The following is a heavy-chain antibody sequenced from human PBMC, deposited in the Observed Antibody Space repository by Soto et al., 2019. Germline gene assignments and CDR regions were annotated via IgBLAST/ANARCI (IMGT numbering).Heavy chain of an antibody. Sequence: ASVKVSCKASGYTFSNYGISCVRQAPGQGLEWMGWISVYSGNTNYAEKVQGRITMTTDTSTSTAYLDLRSLRSDDTAVYYCARDGTYYYDSSGYRPPAYWGQGTLVTVSS. D-gene: IGHD3-22*01. V-gene: IGHV1-18*01. CDR2: ISVYSGNT. J-gene: IGHJ4*02. CDR1: GYTFSNYG. CDR3: ARDGTYYYDSSGYRPPAY.